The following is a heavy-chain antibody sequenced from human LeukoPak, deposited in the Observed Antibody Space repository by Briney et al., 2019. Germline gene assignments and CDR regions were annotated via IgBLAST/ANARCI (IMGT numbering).Heavy chain of an antibody. CDR3: ASLSGYYYYGSGSVDY. J-gene: IGHJ4*02. CDR2: ISSGASTI. V-gene: IGHV3-48*01. CDR1: GFTFSDYS. Sequence: GGSLRLSCAASGFTFSDYSMNWVRQAPGKGLEWVSYISSGASTIYYADSVKGRFTISRDNAKNSLYLQMNSLRAEDTAVYYCASLSGYYYYGSGSVDYWGQGTLVTVSS. D-gene: IGHD3-10*01.